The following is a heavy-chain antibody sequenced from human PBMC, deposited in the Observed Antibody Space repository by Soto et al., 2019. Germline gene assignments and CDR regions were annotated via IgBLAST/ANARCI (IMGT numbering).Heavy chain of an antibody. CDR2: IFPLTDIP. CDR3: ARGPLVVLIYFES. V-gene: IGHV1-69*02. Sequence: QVQLVRSGTEVKKPGSSVKVSCKASGGTFRNYPINWVRQAPGQGLEWMGSIFPLTDIPDYAQNFQARLTISADKSTSTAYMELSSLTSDDTAMYFCARGPLVVLIYFESWGQGTLVTVSS. J-gene: IGHJ4*02. CDR1: GGTFRNYP.